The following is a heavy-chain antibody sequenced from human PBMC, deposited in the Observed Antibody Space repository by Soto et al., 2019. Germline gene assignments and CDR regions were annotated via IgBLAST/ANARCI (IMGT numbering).Heavy chain of an antibody. CDR3: ASTSSTSWYWFDP. Sequence: QVTVKESGPVLVKPTETLTLTCTVSGFSLSNAGLGVSWIRQPPGKALEWLAHIFSNDEKSYSTSLKSRLTISTPTSKSQVVLIMTNMDPVATATHYSASTSSTSWYWFDPRGQGTPVTVSS. D-gene: IGHD6-13*01. V-gene: IGHV2-26*04. J-gene: IGHJ5*02. CDR1: GFSLSNAGLG. CDR2: IFSNDEK.